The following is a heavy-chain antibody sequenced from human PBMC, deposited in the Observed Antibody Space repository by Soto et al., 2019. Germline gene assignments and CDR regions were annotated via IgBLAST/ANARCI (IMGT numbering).Heavy chain of an antibody. V-gene: IGHV3-11*01. CDR3: ARDREPSAYHGMAV. Sequence: QVQLVETGGGLVKPGGSLRLSCAASGFAFSDFYMSWTRQAPGKGLEWISYISGGGTTVFYADSVKGRFTISRDNAQKSLYLQMDSLTSEDTAIYYCARDREPSAYHGMAVWGQGTTVTVSS. J-gene: IGHJ6*02. CDR1: GFAFSDFY. CDR2: ISGGGTTV.